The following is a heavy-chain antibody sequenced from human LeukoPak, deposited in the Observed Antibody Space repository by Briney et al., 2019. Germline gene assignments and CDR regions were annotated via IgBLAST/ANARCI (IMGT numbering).Heavy chain of an antibody. CDR2: IYHSGST. CDR1: GGSISSYY. V-gene: IGHV4-59*12. D-gene: IGHD3-3*01. CDR3: ARGSDDFWSGSYYFDY. Sequence: PSETLSLTCTVSGGSISSYYWSWIRQPPGKGLEWIGYIYHSGSTYYNPSLKSRVTISVDRSKNQFSLKLSSVTAADTAVYYCARGSDDFWSGSYYFDYWGQGTLVTVSS. J-gene: IGHJ4*02.